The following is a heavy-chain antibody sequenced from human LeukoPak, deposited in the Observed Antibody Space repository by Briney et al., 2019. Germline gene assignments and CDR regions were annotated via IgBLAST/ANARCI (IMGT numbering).Heavy chain of an antibody. CDR1: GFTFSSYA. CDR2: ISGSGGST. Sequence: GGSLRLSCAASGFTFSSYAMSWVRQAPGKGLEWVSAISGSGGSTYYADSVKGRFTISRDNYKNTLYLQMNSLRAEDTAVYYCAKVAYCSSTSCNEFDYWGQGTLVTVSS. V-gene: IGHV3-23*01. CDR3: AKVAYCSSTSCNEFDY. D-gene: IGHD2-2*01. J-gene: IGHJ4*02.